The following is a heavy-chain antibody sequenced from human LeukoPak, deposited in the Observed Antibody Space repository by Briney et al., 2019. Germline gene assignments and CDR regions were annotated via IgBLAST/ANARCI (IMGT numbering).Heavy chain of an antibody. D-gene: IGHD6-19*01. CDR1: GYTFTGYY. CDR3: ARVGSSGWYVHPTLDY. V-gene: IGHV1-2*02. Sequence: GASVKVSCKASGYTFTGYYMHWVRQAPGQGLEWMGWINPSNGDTNYAQNFQGRATVTRDTSISTAYMELSWLTSDDTAVYYCARVGSSGWYVHPTLDYWGQGTLVTVSS. CDR2: INPSNGDT. J-gene: IGHJ4*02.